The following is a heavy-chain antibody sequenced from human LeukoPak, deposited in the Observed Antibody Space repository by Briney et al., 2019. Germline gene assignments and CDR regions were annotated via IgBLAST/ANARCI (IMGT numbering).Heavy chain of an antibody. Sequence: SETLSLTCAVYGGSLSGYYWRWIRQPPGRGLEWVGEINHSGRPNYNPSLKSRVTISVDTSKNQFSLKLRSVTAADTAVHYCARGPLYCSGGSSYPRSFDYGREGTLLTVSS. D-gene: IGHD2-15*01. V-gene: IGHV4-34*01. CDR1: GGSLSGYY. J-gene: IGHJ4*02. CDR2: INHSGRP. CDR3: ARGPLYCSGGSSYPRSFDY.